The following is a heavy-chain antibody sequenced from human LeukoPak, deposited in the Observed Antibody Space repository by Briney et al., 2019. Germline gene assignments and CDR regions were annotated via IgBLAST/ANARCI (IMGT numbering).Heavy chain of an antibody. CDR1: GFSLSNHA. CDR3: VKGSSSPDY. CDR2: LSSNGNT. Sequence: GGSLRLSCAASGFSLSNHAMHWVRQAPGKGLEYVSALSSNGNTYYANSVKGRFTISRDNSKNTVYLQMDSLRVEDTAIYYCVKGSSSPDYWGQGTLVTVSS. J-gene: IGHJ4*02. V-gene: IGHV3-64*01.